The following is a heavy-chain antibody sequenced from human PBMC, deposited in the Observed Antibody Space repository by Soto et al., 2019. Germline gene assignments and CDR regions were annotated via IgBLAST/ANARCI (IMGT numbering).Heavy chain of an antibody. CDR3: ARAHYYDTSGPLL. Sequence: GGSLRLSCAASGFTFSSYAMSWVRQAPGKGLEWVSTISGSGGSTYYADSVKGRFAVSRDDSKNTLYLQLNSLRMEDTAMYYCARAHYYDTSGPLLWGQGTQVTVSS. J-gene: IGHJ4*02. CDR1: GFTFSSYA. V-gene: IGHV3-23*01. CDR2: ISGSGGST. D-gene: IGHD3-22*01.